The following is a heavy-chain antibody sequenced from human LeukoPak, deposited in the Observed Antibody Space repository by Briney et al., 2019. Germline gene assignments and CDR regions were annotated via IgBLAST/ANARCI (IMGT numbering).Heavy chain of an antibody. CDR1: GYTLTELS. CDR2: FDPEDGET. D-gene: IGHD4-17*01. CDR3: ATPPNYGVLGGY. V-gene: IGHV1-24*01. J-gene: IGHJ4*02. Sequence: ASVKVSCKVSGYTLTELSMHWVRQARGKGLEWMGGFDPEDGETIYAQKFQGRVTMTEDTSTDTAYMELSSLRSEDTAVYYCATPPNYGVLGGYWGQGTLVTVSS.